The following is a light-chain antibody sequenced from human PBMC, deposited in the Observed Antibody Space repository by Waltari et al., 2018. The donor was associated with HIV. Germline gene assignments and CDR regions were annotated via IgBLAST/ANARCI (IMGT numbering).Light chain of an antibody. Sequence: SVLTQPPSTSGTPGQKVTISCSGSTSNIGRKFVYWYQQFPGTAPKLLIYRNNERPSGVPDRFSGSKSCISASLAITGLRSEDEADYYCAAWDVSLSGWVFGGGTKLTVL. CDR1: TSNIGRKF. CDR2: RNN. CDR3: AAWDVSLSGWV. J-gene: IGLJ3*02. V-gene: IGLV1-47*01.